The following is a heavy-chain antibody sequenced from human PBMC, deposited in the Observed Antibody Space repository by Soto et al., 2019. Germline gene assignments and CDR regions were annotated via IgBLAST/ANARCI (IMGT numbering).Heavy chain of an antibody. V-gene: IGHV1-18*01. CDR3: ARDENYYVSGMGEWKRWFAP. J-gene: IGHJ5*02. CDR2: ISAYNGNT. Sequence: AASVKVSCKASGYTFTSYGISWVRQAPGQGLEWMGWISAYNGNTNYAQKLQGRVTMTTDTSTSTAYMELRSLRSDDTAVYYCARDENYYVSGMGEWKRWFAPGGQGTLFTVS. D-gene: IGHD3-10*01. CDR1: GYTFTSYG.